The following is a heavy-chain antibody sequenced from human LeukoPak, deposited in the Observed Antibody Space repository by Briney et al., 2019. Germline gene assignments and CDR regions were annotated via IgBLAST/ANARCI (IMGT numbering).Heavy chain of an antibody. D-gene: IGHD3-10*01. CDR1: GGSISSYY. CDR2: IYYSGST. CDR3: ARGSNPLLWFGDPIWGGDY. J-gene: IGHJ4*02. Sequence: SETLSLTCTVSGGSISSYYWSWIRQPPEKGLEWIGYIYYSGSTNYNPSLKSRVTISVDTSKNQFSLKLSSVTAADTAVYYCARGSNPLLWFGDPIWGGDYWGQGTLVTVSS. V-gene: IGHV4-59*01.